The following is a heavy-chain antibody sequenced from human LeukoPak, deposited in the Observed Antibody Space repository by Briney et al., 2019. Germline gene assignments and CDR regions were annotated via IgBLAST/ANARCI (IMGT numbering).Heavy chain of an antibody. D-gene: IGHD3-10*01. V-gene: IGHV3-9*01. J-gene: IGHJ4*02. CDR1: GFTFDDYA. CDR2: ISWNSGSI. CDR3: AKDITPVWFGELSTFDY. Sequence: GGSLRLSCAASGFTFDDYAMHWVRQAPGKGLEWVSGISWNSGSIGYADSVKGRFTISRDNAKNSLYLQMNSLRAEDTALYYCAKDITPVWFGELSTFDYWGQGTLVTVSS.